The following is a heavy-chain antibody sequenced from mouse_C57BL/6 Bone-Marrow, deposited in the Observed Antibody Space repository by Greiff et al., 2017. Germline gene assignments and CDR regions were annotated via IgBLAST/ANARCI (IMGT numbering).Heavy chain of an antibody. CDR1: GYTFTSYW. J-gene: IGHJ4*01. CDR3: ARSKGYYYGSSRGYAMDY. D-gene: IGHD1-1*01. CDR2: INPSSGYT. Sequence: VQLQQSGAELAKPGASVKLSCKASGYTFTSYWMHWVKQRPGQGLEWIGYINPSSGYTKYNQKFKDKATLTADKSSSTAYMQLSSLTYEDSAVYYCARSKGYYYGSSRGYAMDYWGQGTSVTVSS. V-gene: IGHV1-7*01.